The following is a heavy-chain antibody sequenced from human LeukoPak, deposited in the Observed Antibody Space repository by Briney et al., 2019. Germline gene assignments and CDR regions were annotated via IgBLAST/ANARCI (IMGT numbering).Heavy chain of an antibody. CDR2: IKQDGSET. D-gene: IGHD2-15*01. CDR3: GSTNSFSY. Sequence: GESLRLFCAASGFAFSNYWMNWARQAPGKGLEWVANIKQDGSETNYVDSVKGRFTISRDNAKNSLYLQMNSLRAEDTALYYCGSTNSFSYWGRGTLVTVSS. CDR1: GFAFSNYW. V-gene: IGHV3-7*01. J-gene: IGHJ4*02.